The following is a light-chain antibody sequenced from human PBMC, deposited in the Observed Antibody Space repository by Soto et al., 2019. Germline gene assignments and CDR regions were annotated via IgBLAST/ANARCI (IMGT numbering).Light chain of an antibody. V-gene: IGKV3-11*01. CDR3: QQRSNWPPIT. J-gene: IGKJ5*01. CDR1: RSVSSY. Sequence: EMVLPQSSAHLSLSLGVRASSXYWATRSVSSYLAWYQQKPGQAPRLLIYDASNRATGIPARFSGSGSGTDFTLTISSLEPEDFAVYYCQQRSNWPPITFGQGTRLEIK. CDR2: DAS.